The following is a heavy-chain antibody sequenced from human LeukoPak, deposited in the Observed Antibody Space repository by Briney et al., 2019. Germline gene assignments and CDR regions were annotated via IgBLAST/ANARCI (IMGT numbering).Heavy chain of an antibody. CDR1: GFTFSDYY. CDR3: ARDRRQWLVDTYFDY. CDR2: ISNSGSII. V-gene: IGHV3-11*04. Sequence: PGGSLRLSCAASGFTFSDYYMSWIRQAPGKGLEWVSYISNSGSIIKYADSVKGRFTISRDNAKNSLYLQMNSLRAEDTAVYYCARDRRQWLVDTYFDYWGQGTLVTVSS. D-gene: IGHD6-19*01. J-gene: IGHJ4*02.